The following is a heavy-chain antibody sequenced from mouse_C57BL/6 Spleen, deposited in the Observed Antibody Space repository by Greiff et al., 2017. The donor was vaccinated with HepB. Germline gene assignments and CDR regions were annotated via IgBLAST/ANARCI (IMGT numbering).Heavy chain of an antibody. J-gene: IGHJ3*01. V-gene: IGHV1-55*01. CDR3: ARYYYGSSSFAC. Sequence: QVQLQQPGAELVKPGASVKMSCKASGYTFTSYWITWVKQRPGQGLEWIGDIYPGSGSTNYNEKFKSKATLTVDTSSSTAYMQLSSLTSEDSAVYYCARYYYGSSSFACWGQGTLVTVSA. CDR1: GYTFTSYW. D-gene: IGHD1-1*01. CDR2: IYPGSGST.